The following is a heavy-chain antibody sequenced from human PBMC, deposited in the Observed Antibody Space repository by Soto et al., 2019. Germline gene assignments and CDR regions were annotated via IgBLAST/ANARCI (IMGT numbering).Heavy chain of an antibody. V-gene: IGHV5-51*01. D-gene: IGHD3-22*01. J-gene: IGHJ3*02. CDR1: GYSFTSYW. Sequence: GESLKISCKGSGYSFTSYWIGWVRLMPGKGLEWMGIIYPGDSDTRYSPSFQGQVTISADKSISTAYLQWSSLKASDTAMYYCARVTYYYDSSGYLVLDIWGQGTMVTVSS. CDR3: ARVTYYYDSSGYLVLDI. CDR2: IYPGDSDT.